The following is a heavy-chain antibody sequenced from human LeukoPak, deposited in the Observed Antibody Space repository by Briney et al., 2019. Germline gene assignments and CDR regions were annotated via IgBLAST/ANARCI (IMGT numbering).Heavy chain of an antibody. D-gene: IGHD6-19*01. CDR1: GFTVSSNY. Sequence: GGSLRLSCAASGFTVSSNYMSWVRQAPGKGLEWVAGVSNGGDRTYHADSVKGRFTISRDNSKSALFLQMNSLRDEDTAVYYCAKDAPRSSGWFFLDYWGQGTLVTVSS. CDR2: VSNGGDRT. J-gene: IGHJ4*02. CDR3: AKDAPRSSGWFFLDY. V-gene: IGHV3-23*01.